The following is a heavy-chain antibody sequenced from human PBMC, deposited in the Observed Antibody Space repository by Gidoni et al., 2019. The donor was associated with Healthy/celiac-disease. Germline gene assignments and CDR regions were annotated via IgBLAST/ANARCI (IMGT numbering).Heavy chain of an antibody. CDR2: INHSGST. Sequence: QVQLQQWGAGLLKPSETLSLTCAVYGGSFSGYYWSWIRQPPGKGLEWIGEINHSGSTNYNPSLKSRVTISVDTSKNQFSLKLSSVTAADTAVYYCARETSLIAAAGTKHYYMDVWGKGTTVTVSS. CDR1: GGSFSGYY. J-gene: IGHJ6*03. CDR3: ARETSLIAAAGTKHYYMDV. D-gene: IGHD6-13*01. V-gene: IGHV4-34*01.